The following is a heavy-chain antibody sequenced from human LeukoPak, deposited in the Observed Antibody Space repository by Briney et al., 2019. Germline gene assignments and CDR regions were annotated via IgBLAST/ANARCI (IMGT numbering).Heavy chain of an antibody. V-gene: IGHV3-48*03. CDR3: ARDHRSVIDY. CDR1: GFTFNTYE. J-gene: IGHJ4*02. CDR2: ISSGAGSI. Sequence: GGSLRLSCAASGFTFNTYEMNWVRQAPGKGLEWVSYISSGAGSIYYADSVKGRFTISRDNAENSLYLRMNSLRAEDTAVYYCARDHRSVIDYWGQGTLVTVSS. D-gene: IGHD4-17*01.